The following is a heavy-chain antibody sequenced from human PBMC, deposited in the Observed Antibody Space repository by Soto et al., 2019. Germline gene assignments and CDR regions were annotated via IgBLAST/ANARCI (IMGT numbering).Heavy chain of an antibody. D-gene: IGHD2-2*01. Sequence: QVQLVQSGAGVKKPGSSVKVSCKASGGTFSSYAISWVRQAPGQGLEWMGGIIPIFGTANYAQKFQGRVTITADESTSTAYMELSSLRSEDTAVYYCARDLKGIPIPYYGMDVWGQGTTVTVSS. CDR2: IIPIFGTA. V-gene: IGHV1-69*01. CDR1: GGTFSSYA. J-gene: IGHJ6*02. CDR3: ARDLKGIPIPYYGMDV.